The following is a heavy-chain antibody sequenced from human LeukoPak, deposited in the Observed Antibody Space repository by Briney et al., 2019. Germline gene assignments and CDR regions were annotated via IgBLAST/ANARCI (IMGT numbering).Heavy chain of an antibody. Sequence: GGSLRLSCAASGFTFSSYGMHWVRQAPGKGLEWVACIRYDGSNKYYADSVKGRFTISRDNSKNTLYLQMNSLRAEDTAVYYCAKDLGYSSSYNITLLDYWGQGTLVTVSS. V-gene: IGHV3-30*02. CDR2: IRYDGSNK. D-gene: IGHD6-6*01. CDR1: GFTFSSYG. CDR3: AKDLGYSSSYNITLLDY. J-gene: IGHJ4*02.